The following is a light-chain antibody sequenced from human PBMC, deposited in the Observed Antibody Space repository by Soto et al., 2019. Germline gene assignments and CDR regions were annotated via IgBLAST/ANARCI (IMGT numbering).Light chain of an antibody. CDR3: QQYDSSPWT. Sequence: EIVLTQSPGTLSLSPGERATLSGRASQSVSSNYLAWYQQKPGQAPRLLIYGASSRATGIPDRFSGSGSGTDFTLTISRLEPEDYAVYYCQQYDSSPWTFGHGTKADIK. V-gene: IGKV3-20*01. J-gene: IGKJ1*01. CDR1: QSVSSNY. CDR2: GAS.